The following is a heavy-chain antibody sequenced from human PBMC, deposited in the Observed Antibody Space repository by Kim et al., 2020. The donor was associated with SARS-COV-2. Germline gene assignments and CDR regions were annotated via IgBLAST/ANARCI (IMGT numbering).Heavy chain of an antibody. J-gene: IGHJ4*02. D-gene: IGHD2-15*01. CDR2: IYSGGSNT. V-gene: IGHV3-23*03. CDR1: GFTFGSYA. CDR3: AKVPDCSGGSCYG. Sequence: GGSLRLSCAASGFTFGSYAMSWVRQAPGKGLEWVSVIYSGGSNTYYADSVKGRFTISRDNSKNTLYLQMNSLRAEDTAVYYCAKVPDCSGGSCYGCGQVTLVSASS.